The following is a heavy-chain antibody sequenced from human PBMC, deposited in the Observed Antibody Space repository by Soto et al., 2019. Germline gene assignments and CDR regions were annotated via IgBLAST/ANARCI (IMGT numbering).Heavy chain of an antibody. CDR1: GYSISSGGF. CDR3: ARESYSGYHSYDY. CDR2: MYHDGNT. J-gene: IGHJ4*02. D-gene: IGHD5-12*01. V-gene: IGHV4-38-2*02. Sequence: SDPVSLTFAVSGYSISSGGFWGWIRQPPGKGLEWIANMYHDGNTHYNPSLKSRVTMSVDTSKNQFSLKLNSVTAADTAVYYCARESYSGYHSYDYWGQGILVTVSS.